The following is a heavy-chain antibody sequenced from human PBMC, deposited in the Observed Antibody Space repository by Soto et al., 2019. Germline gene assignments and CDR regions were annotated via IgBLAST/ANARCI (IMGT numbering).Heavy chain of an antibody. CDR3: ARRSSSRYFDY. V-gene: IGHV3-23*01. CDR1: GVTFSSYA. CDR2: ISGSDGST. D-gene: IGHD6-13*01. J-gene: IGHJ4*02. Sequence: EVQLLESGGGLVQPGGSLRLSCAASGVTFSSYAMNWVRQAPGKGLEWVSVISGSDGSTYYADSVKGRFTISRDNSKNTLNLQMNSLRAEDTAVYYCARRSSSRYFDYWGQGTLVTVSS.